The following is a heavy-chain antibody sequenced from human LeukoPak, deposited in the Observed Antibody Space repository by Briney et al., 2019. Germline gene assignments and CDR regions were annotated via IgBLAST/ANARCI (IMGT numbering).Heavy chain of an antibody. V-gene: IGHV4-34*01. CDR1: GGSFSGYY. CDR3: ARGLRVWPPDY. J-gene: IGHJ4*02. D-gene: IGHD2-21*01. CDR2: INHSGST. Sequence: TSETLSLTCAVYGGSFSGYYWSWIRQPPGKGLEWIGEINHSGSTNYNPSLRSRVTIPVDTSKNQFSLKLSSVTAADTAVYYCARGLRVWPPDYWGQGTLVTVSS.